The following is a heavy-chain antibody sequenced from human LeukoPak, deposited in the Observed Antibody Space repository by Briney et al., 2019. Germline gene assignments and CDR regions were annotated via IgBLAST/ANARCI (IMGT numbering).Heavy chain of an antibody. CDR2: ISWNSDSI. CDR3: SKAQFGSGTYYNEGFDY. CDR1: GFTFDDYA. J-gene: IGHJ4*02. Sequence: AGGSLRLSCAASGFTFDDYAMHWVRQAPGRGLEWVSGISWNSDSIGYADSVKGRVTISRDHAKNSLYLQINSLRAEGTALYYCSKAQFGSGTYYNEGFDYWGQGTLVTVSS. D-gene: IGHD3-10*01. V-gene: IGHV3-9*01.